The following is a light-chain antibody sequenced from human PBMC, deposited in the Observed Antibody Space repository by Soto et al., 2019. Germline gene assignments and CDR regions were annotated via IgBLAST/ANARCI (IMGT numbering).Light chain of an antibody. CDR1: QGISSY. CDR3: QQLNSS. Sequence: DRVTFTCRASQGISSYLGWYPQKPRKAPKLLIYVTSTLQSGVPSRLSGSGSGTDLTLTISSLQPADFATYYCQQLNSSFGPGTKVDIK. V-gene: IGKV1-9*01. CDR2: VTS. J-gene: IGKJ3*01.